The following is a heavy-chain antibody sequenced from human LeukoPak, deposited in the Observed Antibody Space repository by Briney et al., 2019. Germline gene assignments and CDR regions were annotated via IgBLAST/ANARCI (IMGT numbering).Heavy chain of an antibody. V-gene: IGHV1-69*04. CDR1: GDTFSSYA. CDR3: ARAGIDLYYYYYGMDV. Sequence: SVKVSCKASGDTFSSYAISWVRQAPGQGLEWMGRIIPILGIANYAQKFQGRVTITADKSTSTAYMELSSLRSEDTAVYYCARAGIDLYYYYYGMDVWGQGTTVTVSS. J-gene: IGHJ6*02. D-gene: IGHD1-14*01. CDR2: IIPILGIA.